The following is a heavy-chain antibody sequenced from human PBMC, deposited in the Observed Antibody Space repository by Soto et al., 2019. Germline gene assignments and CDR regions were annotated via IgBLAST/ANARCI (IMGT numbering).Heavy chain of an antibody. Sequence: QVQLVQSGGEVKKPGASVKVSCKASGYTFTIYGINWVRQAPGQGLEWMGWISPDNGNTNYAQKLQGRFTMXTXTXPSTAYMELRSLRSDDTAVYYCARALGYSGYAGMDVWGQGTTVTVSS. D-gene: IGHD5-12*01. J-gene: IGHJ6*02. CDR2: ISPDNGNT. V-gene: IGHV1-18*01. CDR1: GYTFTIYG. CDR3: ARALGYSGYAGMDV.